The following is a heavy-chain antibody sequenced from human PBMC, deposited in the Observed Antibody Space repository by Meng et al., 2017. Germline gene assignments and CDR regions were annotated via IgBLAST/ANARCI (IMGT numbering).Heavy chain of an antibody. J-gene: IGHJ5*02. CDR1: GYTFTNFY. CDR2: INPSGGGT. Sequence: HVQLVQAGAEVKKPGASVKVSCKASGYTFTNFYIHWLRQAPGQWLEWMGWINPSGGGTKYAQKFQDKITMTRDTSISAVYLELSGLRSDDTAIYYCARTYSGAYRVGYYFDPWGQGTPVTVSS. CDR3: ARTYSGAYRVGYYFDP. V-gene: IGHV1-2*02. D-gene: IGHD5-12*01.